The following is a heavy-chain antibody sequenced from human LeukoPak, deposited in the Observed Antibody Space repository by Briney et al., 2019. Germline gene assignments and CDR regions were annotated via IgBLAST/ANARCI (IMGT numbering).Heavy chain of an antibody. D-gene: IGHD2-15*01. V-gene: IGHV2-5*01. CDR2: IYWNDDK. CDR1: GFSLSTSGVG. CDR3: AHQGGCSGGSCHSGFDY. Sequence: SGPTLVKPTQTLTLTCTFSGFSLSTSGVGVGWIRQPPEKALEWLALIYWNDDKRYSPSLKSRLTITKDTSKNQVVLTMTNMDPVDTATYYCAHQGGCSGGSCHSGFDYWGQGTLVTVSS. J-gene: IGHJ4*02.